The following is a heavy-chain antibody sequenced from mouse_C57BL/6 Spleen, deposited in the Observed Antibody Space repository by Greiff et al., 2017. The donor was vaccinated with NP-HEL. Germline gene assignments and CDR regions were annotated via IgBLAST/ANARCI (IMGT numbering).Heavy chain of an antibody. CDR1: GFTFSSYA. V-gene: IGHV5-4*01. J-gene: IGHJ3*01. CDR3: ARDDYGSSFFAY. CDR2: ISDGGSYT. Sequence: EVQLQESGGGLVKPGGSLKLSCAASGFTFSSYAMSWVRQTPEKRLEWVATISDGGSYTYYPDNVKGLFTISRDNAKNNLYLQMSHLKSEDTAMYYCARDDYGSSFFAYWGQGTLVTVSA. D-gene: IGHD1-1*01.